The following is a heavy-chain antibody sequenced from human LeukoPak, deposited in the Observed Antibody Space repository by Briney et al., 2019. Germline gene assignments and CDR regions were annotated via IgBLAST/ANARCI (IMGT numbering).Heavy chain of an antibody. J-gene: IGHJ2*01. Sequence: GGSLRLSCAASGFTFSSYGMHWVRQAPGKGLEWVAFIRYDGGNKDYADSVKGRFTISRDNSKNTLYLQMNSLRAEDTAVYSCAKGHCSGGSCWIFDLWGRGALVTVSS. V-gene: IGHV3-30*02. D-gene: IGHD2-15*01. CDR3: AKGHCSGGSCWIFDL. CDR2: IRYDGGNK. CDR1: GFTFSSYG.